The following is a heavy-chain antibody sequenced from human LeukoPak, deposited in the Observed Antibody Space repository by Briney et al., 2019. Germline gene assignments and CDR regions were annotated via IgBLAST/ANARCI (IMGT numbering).Heavy chain of an antibody. J-gene: IGHJ4*02. CDR2: ISSSGSTI. CDR1: GFTFSSYE. V-gene: IGHV3-48*03. CDR3: ARGAYYYDSSGYRDY. D-gene: IGHD3-22*01. Sequence: GGSLRLSCAASGFTFSSYEMNWVRQAPGKGLEWVSYISSSGSTIYYADSVKGRFTISRDNAKNSLYLQMNSLRAEDTAVYYGARGAYYYDSSGYRDYWGQGTLVTVSS.